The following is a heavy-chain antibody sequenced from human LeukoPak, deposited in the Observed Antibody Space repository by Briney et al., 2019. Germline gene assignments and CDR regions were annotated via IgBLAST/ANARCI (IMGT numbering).Heavy chain of an antibody. CDR2: IIPIFGTA. Sequence: SVKVSCKASGGTFSSYAISWVRQAPGQGLEWMGRIIPIFGTANYAQKFQGRVTITTDESTSTAYMELSSLRSEDTAVYYCARDSASGSCSHDAFDIWGQGTMVTVSS. D-gene: IGHD1-26*01. J-gene: IGHJ3*02. CDR1: GGTFSSYA. V-gene: IGHV1-69*05. CDR3: ARDSASGSCSHDAFDI.